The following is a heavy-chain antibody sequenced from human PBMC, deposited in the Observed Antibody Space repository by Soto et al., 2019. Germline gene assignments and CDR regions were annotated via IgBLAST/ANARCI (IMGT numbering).Heavy chain of an antibody. CDR1: GGTFTTSS. D-gene: IGHD7-27*01. CDR3: ATDVVRSTGGDS. J-gene: IGHJ4*02. V-gene: IGHV1-69*01. Sequence: QVQLVQSGAEVKEPGSSVKVSCKTSGGTFTTSSFVWVRQGPGQGFEWMGGIIPIFSKTNLAPKFQGRVTFTADESTRTVYMELSSLRSEDTAIYYCATDVVRSTGGDSWGQGTLVTVSS. CDR2: IIPIFSKT.